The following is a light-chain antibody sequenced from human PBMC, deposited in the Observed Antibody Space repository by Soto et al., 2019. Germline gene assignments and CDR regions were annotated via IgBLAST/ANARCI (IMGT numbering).Light chain of an antibody. J-gene: IGLJ2*01. CDR2: GNS. CDR1: SSNIGAGYD. V-gene: IGLV1-40*01. CDR3: SSYAVSTPLVI. Sequence: QAVVTQPPSVSGAPGQRVTISCTGSSSNIGAGYDVHWYQQFPGTAPKLLIYGNSNRPSGVPDRFSGSKSGTSASLAITGLQAEDEADYYCSSYAVSTPLVIFGGGTKLTVL.